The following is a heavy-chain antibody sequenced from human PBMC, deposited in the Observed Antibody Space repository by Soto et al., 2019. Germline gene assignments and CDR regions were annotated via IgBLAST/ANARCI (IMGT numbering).Heavy chain of an antibody. CDR2: VSHDGRNT. Sequence: VQLVESGGGVVQPGRSLRLSCAASGFTFSDYAMHWVRQAPGKGLEWVAVVSHDGRNTHYADSVKGRFTISRDSSKNTLSLEMPSLRAEATAVYYFAKGGRQWLVTSDFNYWGQGALVTVSS. V-gene: IGHV3-30*18. CDR1: GFTFSDYA. D-gene: IGHD6-19*01. CDR3: AKGGRQWLVTSDFNY. J-gene: IGHJ4*02.